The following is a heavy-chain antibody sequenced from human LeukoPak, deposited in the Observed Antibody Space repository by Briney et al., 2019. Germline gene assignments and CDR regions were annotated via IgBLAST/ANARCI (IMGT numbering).Heavy chain of an antibody. CDR2: INSDGTIT. V-gene: IGHV3-74*01. J-gene: IGHJ4*02. Sequence: GGSLRLSCAASGFTPSTYWMHWVRQAPGKGLVWVSRINSDGTITTYADSVKARFTISRDNTRYMLYLQMNRPQAQLSVVYCCARGPSGGRYYVGDYWGQGTLVTVSS. D-gene: IGHD1-26*01. CDR1: GFTPSTYW. CDR3: ARGPSGGRYYVGDY.